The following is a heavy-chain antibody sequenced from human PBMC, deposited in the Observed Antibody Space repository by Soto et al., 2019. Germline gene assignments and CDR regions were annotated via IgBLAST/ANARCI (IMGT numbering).Heavy chain of an antibody. CDR1: GFTFSSYP. D-gene: IGHD2-8*01. Sequence: LRLSFAASGFTFSSYPMSWVRQAPGEGLEGGSSISCSGDNTYYPDSVKGRFTISRDNSKNTLYLQMSSLRAEDTAIYYCADGGEWSFNFDYWGQGTLVTVSS. V-gene: IGHV3-23*01. J-gene: IGHJ4*02. CDR3: ADGGEWSFNFDY. CDR2: ISCSGDNT.